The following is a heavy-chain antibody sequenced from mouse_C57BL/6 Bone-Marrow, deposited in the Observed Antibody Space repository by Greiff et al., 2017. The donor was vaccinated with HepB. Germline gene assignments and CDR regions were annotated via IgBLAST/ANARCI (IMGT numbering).Heavy chain of an antibody. J-gene: IGHJ4*01. D-gene: IGHD2-3*01. CDR3: ARGIYDGYYYAMDY. CDR1: GYTFTSYG. Sequence: ESGAELARPGASVKLSCKASGYTFTSYGISWVKQRTGQGLEWIGEIYPRSGNTYYNEKFKGKATLTADKSSSTAYMELRSLTSEDSAVYFCARGIYDGYYYAMDYWGQGTSVTVSS. V-gene: IGHV1-81*01. CDR2: IYPRSGNT.